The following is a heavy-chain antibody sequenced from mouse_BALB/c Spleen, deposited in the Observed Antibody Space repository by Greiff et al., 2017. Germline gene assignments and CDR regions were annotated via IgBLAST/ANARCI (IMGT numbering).Heavy chain of an antibody. CDR2: ISYSGST. J-gene: IGHJ1*01. CDR3: ARWYYGNWYFDV. D-gene: IGHD1-1*01. CDR1: GYSITSDYA. Sequence: DVKLQESGPGLVKPSQSLSLTCTVTGYSITSDYAWNWIRQFPGNKLEWMGYISYSGSTSYNPSLKSRISITRDTSKNQFFLQLNSVTTEDTATYYCARWYYGNWYFDVWGAGTTVTVSS. V-gene: IGHV3-2*02.